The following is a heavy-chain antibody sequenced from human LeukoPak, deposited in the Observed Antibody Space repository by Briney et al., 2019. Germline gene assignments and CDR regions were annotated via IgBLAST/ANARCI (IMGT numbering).Heavy chain of an antibody. CDR2: ISYDGSNK. J-gene: IGHJ3*02. V-gene: IGHV3-30*04. CDR3: ARVGGSYYYDSSATEGAFDI. CDR1: GFTFSSYA. Sequence: PGGSLRLSCAASGFTFSSYAMHWVRQAPGKGLEWVAVISYDGSNKYYADSVKGRFTISRDNSKNTLYLQMNSLRAEDTAVYYCARVGGSYYYDSSATEGAFDIWGQGTMVTVSS. D-gene: IGHD3-22*01.